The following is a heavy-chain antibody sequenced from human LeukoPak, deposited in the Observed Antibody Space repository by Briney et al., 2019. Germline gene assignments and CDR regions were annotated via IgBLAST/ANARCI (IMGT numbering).Heavy chain of an antibody. V-gene: IGHV3-11*05. Sequence: GGSLTLSCAASGFTFSVYYMSWIRHAPGKGLEWISYITSSSSDTNYADSAKGRFTISRDNAKKSLYLQMNSLRAEDTAVYYCARDYDILTGYFRGGFDYWGQGTLVTVSS. D-gene: IGHD3-9*01. CDR3: ARDYDILTGYFRGGFDY. J-gene: IGHJ4*02. CDR1: GFTFSVYY. CDR2: ITSSSSDT.